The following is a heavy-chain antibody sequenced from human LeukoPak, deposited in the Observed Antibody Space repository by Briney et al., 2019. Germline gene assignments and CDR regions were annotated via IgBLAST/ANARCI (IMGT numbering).Heavy chain of an antibody. CDR3: AKRVYDYVWGSYQDA. CDR1: GFTFSSYA. J-gene: IGHJ4*02. Sequence: GGSLRLSCAASGFTFSSYAMSWVRQAPGKGLEWVSAISGSGGSTYYADSVKGRFTISRDNSKHTLYLQMNSLRAEDTAVYYCAKRVYDYVWGSYQDAWGQGTLVTVSS. V-gene: IGHV3-23*01. D-gene: IGHD3-16*01. CDR2: ISGSGGST.